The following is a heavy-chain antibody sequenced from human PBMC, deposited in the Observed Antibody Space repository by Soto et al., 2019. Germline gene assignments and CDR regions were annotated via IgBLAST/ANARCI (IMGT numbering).Heavy chain of an antibody. J-gene: IGHJ6*02. D-gene: IGHD1-20*01. Sequence: SETLCLTCTVSGGSISSYYWSWIRQPPGKGLEWIGYIYYSGITNYNPSLKSRVTISVDTSKNQFSLKLSSVTAADTAVYYCARYKSNYYYGMDVWGQGTTVTVS. CDR2: IYYSGIT. CDR1: GGSISSYY. CDR3: ARYKSNYYYGMDV. V-gene: IGHV4-59*01.